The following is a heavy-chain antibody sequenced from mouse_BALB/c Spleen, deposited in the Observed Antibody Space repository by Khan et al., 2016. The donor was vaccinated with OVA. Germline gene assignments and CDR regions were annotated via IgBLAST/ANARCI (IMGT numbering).Heavy chain of an antibody. CDR2: IYPGNSDT. Sequence: VRLQQSGTVLARPGASVKMSCKASGYSFTSYLIHWVKQRPGQGLEWIGGIYPGNSDTSYNQKFKDKAKLTAGTSASTAYMELSSLTNEDSAVYYCTRGGYSSFAYWGQGTLVTGSA. CDR1: GYSFTSYL. CDR3: TRGGYSSFAY. J-gene: IGHJ3*01. V-gene: IGHV1-5*01. D-gene: IGHD1-3*01.